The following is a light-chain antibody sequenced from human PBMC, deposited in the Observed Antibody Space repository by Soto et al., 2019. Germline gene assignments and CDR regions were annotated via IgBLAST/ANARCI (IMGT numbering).Light chain of an antibody. CDR1: SSDIGGYNY. CDR2: GVS. CDR3: SSYKTSSTLGV. Sequence: QSVLTQPASVSGSPGQSITISCTGTSSDIGGYNYVSWYQQYPGKAPKLMIFGVSDRPSGVSNRFSGSKSGTTASLTISGLQAEDEADYYCSSYKTSSTLGVFGGGTKLTVL. V-gene: IGLV2-14*01. J-gene: IGLJ2*01.